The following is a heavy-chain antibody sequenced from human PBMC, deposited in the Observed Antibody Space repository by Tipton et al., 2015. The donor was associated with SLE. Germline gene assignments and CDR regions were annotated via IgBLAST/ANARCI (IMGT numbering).Heavy chain of an antibody. J-gene: IGHJ6*03. CDR2: LYYSGRT. CDR3: ARLFYYYMDV. Sequence: LRLSCAVYGGSFSGYYWGWIRQPPGKELEWIGSLYYSGRTYYNPSLKSRVTISVDTSKNHFSLRLSSVTAADTAVYYCARLFYYYMDVWGKGTTVTVSS. V-gene: IGHV4-34*01. CDR1: GGSFSGYY.